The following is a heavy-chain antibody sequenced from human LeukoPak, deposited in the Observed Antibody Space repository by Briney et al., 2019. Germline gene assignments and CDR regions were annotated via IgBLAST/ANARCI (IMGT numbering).Heavy chain of an antibody. Sequence: SETLSLTCTVSGGSISSYYWSWIRQPAGKGLEWIGRIYTSGSTNYNPSLKSRVTMSVDTSKNQFSLKLSSVTAADTAVYYCAAEDQDLYCSGGSCYSDYWGQGTLVTVSS. J-gene: IGHJ4*02. CDR1: GGSISSYY. CDR3: AAEDQDLYCSGGSCYSDY. V-gene: IGHV4-4*07. CDR2: IYTSGST. D-gene: IGHD2-15*01.